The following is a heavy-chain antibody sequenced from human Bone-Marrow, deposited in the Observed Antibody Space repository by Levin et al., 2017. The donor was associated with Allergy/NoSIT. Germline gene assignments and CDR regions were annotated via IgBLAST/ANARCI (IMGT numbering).Heavy chain of an antibody. CDR1: GFTFSSYA. CDR3: AKDAHSSSPRYWYFDL. CDR2: ISGSGGST. Sequence: GESLKISCAASGFTFSSYAMSWVRQAPGKGLEWVSAISGSGGSTYYADSVKGRFTISRDNSKNTLYLQMNSLRAEDTAVYYCAKDAHSSSPRYWYFDLWGRGTLVTVSS. J-gene: IGHJ2*01. V-gene: IGHV3-23*01. D-gene: IGHD6-6*01.